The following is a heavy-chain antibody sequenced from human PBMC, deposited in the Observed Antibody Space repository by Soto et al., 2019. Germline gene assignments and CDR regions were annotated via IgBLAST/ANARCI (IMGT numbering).Heavy chain of an antibody. CDR1: GFTFSNAW. D-gene: IGHD3-10*01. CDR3: TTDPLPSRLLWFGELLSPRGLDWFDP. CDR2: IKSKTDGGTT. V-gene: IGHV3-15*07. J-gene: IGHJ5*02. Sequence: PGGSLRLSCAASGFTFSNAWMNWVRQAPGKGLEWVGRIKSKTDGGTTDYAAPVKGRFTISRDDSKNTLYLQMNSLKTEDTAVYYCTTDPLPSRLLWFGELLSPRGLDWFDPWGQGTLVTVSS.